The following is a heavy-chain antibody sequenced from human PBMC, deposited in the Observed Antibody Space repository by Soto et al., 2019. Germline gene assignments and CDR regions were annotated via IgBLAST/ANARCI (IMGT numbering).Heavy chain of an antibody. Sequence: SETLSLTCTVSGGSISSSSYYWGWIRQPPGKGLEWIGSIYYSGSTYYNPSLKSRVTISVDTSKNQFSLKLSSVTAADTAVYYCARHRGYSYGREYYFDYWGQGTLVTVSS. D-gene: IGHD5-18*01. CDR3: ARHRGYSYGREYYFDY. CDR2: IYYSGST. CDR1: GGSISSSSYY. V-gene: IGHV4-39*01. J-gene: IGHJ4*02.